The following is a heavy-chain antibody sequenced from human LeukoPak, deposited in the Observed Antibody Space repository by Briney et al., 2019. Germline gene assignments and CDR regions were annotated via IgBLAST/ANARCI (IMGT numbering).Heavy chain of an antibody. V-gene: IGHV3-33*01. D-gene: IGHD3-22*01. J-gene: IGHJ3*02. Sequence: GGSLRLSCAASGVTLSSYGMHWVRQAPGKGLGWVAVIWYDGSNKYYADPVKGRFTISRDNSKNTLYLQMNSLRAEDTAVYYCARDDLSSGLGDDAFDIWGQGTMVTVSS. CDR1: GVTLSSYG. CDR2: IWYDGSNK. CDR3: ARDDLSSGLGDDAFDI.